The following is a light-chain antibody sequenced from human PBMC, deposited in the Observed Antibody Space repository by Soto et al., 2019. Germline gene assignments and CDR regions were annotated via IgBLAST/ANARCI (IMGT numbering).Light chain of an antibody. CDR3: QQYSSSTT. Sequence: DIQMTQSPSTLSASVGDRVTIACRASRSISPWLAWYQQKPGKPPKLLIYGASSLAAGVPSRFSGSGSGTDFTLTISSLQPDDFASYYCQQYSSSTTFGQGTTGDIK. V-gene: IGKV1-5*01. CDR1: RSISPW. J-gene: IGKJ1*01. CDR2: GAS.